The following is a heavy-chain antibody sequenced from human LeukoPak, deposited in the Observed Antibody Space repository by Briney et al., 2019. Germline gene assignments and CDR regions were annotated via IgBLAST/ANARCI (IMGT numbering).Heavy chain of an antibody. CDR1: GGSISSGGYS. CDR3: ARSKTLWFGESYIPYYFDY. V-gene: IGHV4-30-2*01. Sequence: SQTLSLTCAVSGGSISSGGYSWSWIRQPPGKGLEWIGYIYHSGSTYYNPSLKSRVTISVDRSKNQFSLKLSSVTAADTAVYYCARSKTLWFGESYIPYYFDYWGQGTLVTVSS. J-gene: IGHJ4*02. D-gene: IGHD3-10*01. CDR2: IYHSGST.